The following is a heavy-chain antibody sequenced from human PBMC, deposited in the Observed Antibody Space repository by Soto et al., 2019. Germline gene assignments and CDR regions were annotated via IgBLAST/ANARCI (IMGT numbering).Heavy chain of an antibody. Sequence: ASVKVSCKTSGYTFTIYGINWVRQAPGQGLEWVGWISTYNDNTNYAQKFQGRVTMTADTSTSTAYLELRSLRSDDTAVYYCARGLAYYYDSSGYYSTVPFDYWGQGTLVTAPQ. CDR3: ARGLAYYYDSSGYYSTVPFDY. CDR2: ISTYNDNT. J-gene: IGHJ4*02. D-gene: IGHD3-22*01. V-gene: IGHV1-18*01. CDR1: GYTFTIYG.